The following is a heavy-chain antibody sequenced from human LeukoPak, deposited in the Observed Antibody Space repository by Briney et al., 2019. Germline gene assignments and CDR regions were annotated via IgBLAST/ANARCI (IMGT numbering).Heavy chain of an antibody. J-gene: IGHJ4*02. D-gene: IGHD5-12*01. CDR2: ISGSGDST. V-gene: IGHV3-23*01. Sequence: GGSLRLSCAASGFTFSDYYMFWIRQAPGKGLEWVSAISGSGDSTYYADSVKGRFTISRDNSKNTLYLQMNSLRAEDTAVYYCAKPIVATTLYYFDYWGQGTLVTVSS. CDR3: AKPIVATTLYYFDY. CDR1: GFTFSDYY.